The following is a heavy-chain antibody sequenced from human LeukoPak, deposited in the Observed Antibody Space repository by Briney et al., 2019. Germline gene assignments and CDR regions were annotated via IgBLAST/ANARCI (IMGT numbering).Heavy chain of an antibody. CDR2: IIASGHST. CDR3: AAGWGTTVTSSFYYGMDV. J-gene: IGHJ6*02. CDR1: AFTFSSYA. V-gene: IGHV3-23*01. Sequence: GGSLTLSCPASAFTFSSYAMGWVRQAPGKGLEWVSAIIASGHSTYYADSVKGRFTISRDNSKNTMYLQMNSLRPEDTAVYYCAAGWGTTVTSSFYYGMDVWGQGTTVTVSS. D-gene: IGHD4-17*01.